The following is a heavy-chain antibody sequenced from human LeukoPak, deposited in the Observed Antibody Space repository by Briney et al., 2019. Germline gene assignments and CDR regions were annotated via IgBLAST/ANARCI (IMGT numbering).Heavy chain of an antibody. CDR2: ISVYTNYT. V-gene: IGHV1-18*04. CDR1: VYTFTRYG. J-gene: IGHJ5*02. D-gene: IGHD2-21*02. Sequence: ASVKVSCKASVYTFTRYGIIWVRQPPGQGREGMAWISVYTNYTNYAQKFQDRVTMTTDTSTSTAYMELRSLRSDDTAVYYCARDPTPTMYGDNNWFDPWGQGTLVIVSS. CDR3: ARDPTPTMYGDNNWFDP.